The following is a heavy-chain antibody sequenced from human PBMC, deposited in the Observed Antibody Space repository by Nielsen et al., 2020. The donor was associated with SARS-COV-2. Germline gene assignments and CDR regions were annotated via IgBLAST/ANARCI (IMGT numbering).Heavy chain of an antibody. D-gene: IGHD4-23*01. Sequence: GESLKISCAASGFTFSSYGMHWVRQAPGKGLEWVAVISYDGSNKYYADSVKGRFTISRDNSKNTLYLQMNSLRAEDTAVYYCAKDPRGGNSRIHWGQGTLVTVSS. J-gene: IGHJ4*02. CDR2: ISYDGSNK. CDR3: AKDPRGGNSRIH. V-gene: IGHV3-30*18. CDR1: GFTFSSYG.